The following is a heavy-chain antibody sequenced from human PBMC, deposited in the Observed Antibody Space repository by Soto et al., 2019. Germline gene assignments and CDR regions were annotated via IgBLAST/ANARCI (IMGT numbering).Heavy chain of an antibody. D-gene: IGHD6-13*01. CDR3: AREEGQQLAYYFDY. CDR2: IYTSGST. J-gene: IGHJ4*02. Sequence: SETLSLTCTVSGGSISSYYWSWIRQPAGKGLEWIGRIYTSGSTNYNPSLKSRVTMSVDTSKNQFSLKLSSVTAADTAVYYCAREEGQQLAYYFDYWGQGTLVTVSS. V-gene: IGHV4-4*07. CDR1: GGSISSYY.